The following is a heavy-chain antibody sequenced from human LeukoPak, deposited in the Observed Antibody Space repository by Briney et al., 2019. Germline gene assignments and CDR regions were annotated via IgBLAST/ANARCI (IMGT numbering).Heavy chain of an antibody. CDR1: GYTLTYNN. J-gene: IGHJ4*02. Sequence: GASVKVSRKASGYTLTYNNISWVRQAPGQGLEWMGWINTKSGDTNYARTLQGRVTMTTDTSGNTAYMELRSLRSDDTAVYYCARESGHCSGDNCFYFFDLWGQGFLVSVSS. V-gene: IGHV1-18*04. CDR2: INTKSGDT. CDR3: ARESGHCSGDNCFYFFDL. D-gene: IGHD2-8*02.